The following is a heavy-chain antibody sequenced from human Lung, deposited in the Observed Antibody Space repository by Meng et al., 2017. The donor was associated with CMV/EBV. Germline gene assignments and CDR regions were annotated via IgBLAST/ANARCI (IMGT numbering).Heavy chain of an antibody. Sequence: GEXXKISCAASGFTFSGYWMTWVRQAPGKWLEWVANIKQDGSEMYYLDSLKGRFTISRDNAKHSLYLQMNSLRVEDTALYYCVKDFVMVRGEPGDDGFDIWGQGKXVTGSS. CDR1: GFTFSGYW. V-gene: IGHV3-7*03. J-gene: IGHJ3*02. D-gene: IGHD3-10*01. CDR3: VKDFVMVRGEPGDDGFDI. CDR2: IKQDGSEM.